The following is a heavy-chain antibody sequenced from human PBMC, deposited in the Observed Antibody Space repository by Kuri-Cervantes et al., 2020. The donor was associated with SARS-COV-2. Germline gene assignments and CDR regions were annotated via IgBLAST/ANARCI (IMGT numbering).Heavy chain of an antibody. V-gene: IGHV3-23*01. CDR3: AKDSRLKWELEEYYFDY. J-gene: IGHJ4*02. CDR2: ISGRGGST. CDR1: GFTFSSYA. Sequence: GESLKISCAASGFTFSSYAMSWVRQAPGKGLEWVSAISGRGGSTYYADSVKGRYTISRDNSKNTLYLQMNSLRAEDTAVYYCAKDSRLKWELEEYYFDYWGQGTLVTVSS. D-gene: IGHD1-26*01.